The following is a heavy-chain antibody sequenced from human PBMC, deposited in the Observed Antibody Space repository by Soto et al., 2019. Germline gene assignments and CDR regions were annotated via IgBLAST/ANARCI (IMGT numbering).Heavy chain of an antibody. J-gene: IGHJ4*02. V-gene: IGHV4-34*01. D-gene: IGHD2-15*01. CDR2: INHSGST. Sequence: SETLSLTCAVYGGSFSGYYWSWIRQPPGKGLEWIGEINHSGSTNYNPSLKSRVTISVDTSKNQFSLKLSSVTAADTAVYYCAREGYCSGGSCYSRTLDYWGQGTLVTVSS. CDR3: AREGYCSGGSCYSRTLDY. CDR1: GGSFSGYY.